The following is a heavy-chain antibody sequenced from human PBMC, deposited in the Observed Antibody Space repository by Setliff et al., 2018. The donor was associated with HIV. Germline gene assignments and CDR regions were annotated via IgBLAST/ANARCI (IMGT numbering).Heavy chain of an antibody. J-gene: IGHJ4*02. D-gene: IGHD4-4*01. Sequence: PGGSLRLSCAASGFIFNDYWMNWVRQAPGKGLEWVSSISSSSSYIYYADSVKGRFTISRDNAKNSLYLQMNSLRAEDTAVYYCARDTELAYVDYWGQGTLVTVSS. CDR1: GFIFNDYW. CDR3: ARDTELAYVDY. CDR2: ISSSSSYI. V-gene: IGHV3-21*04.